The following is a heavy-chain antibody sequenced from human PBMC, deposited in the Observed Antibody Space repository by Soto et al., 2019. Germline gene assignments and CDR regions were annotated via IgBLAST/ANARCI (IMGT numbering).Heavy chain of an antibody. CDR2: IIAYNGTT. V-gene: IGHV1-18*04. J-gene: IGHJ4*02. D-gene: IGHD3-10*01. CDR3: ARDEAWGYNYDSGSYDY. Sequence: RASVKVSCKASGYTFSSYGISWVRQAPGQGLEWMGWIIAYNGTTNYAQKLQGRVTMTTDTSTSTAYMELRSLRSEDTAVYYCARDEAWGYNYDSGSYDYWGQGTLVTVSS. CDR1: GYTFSSYG.